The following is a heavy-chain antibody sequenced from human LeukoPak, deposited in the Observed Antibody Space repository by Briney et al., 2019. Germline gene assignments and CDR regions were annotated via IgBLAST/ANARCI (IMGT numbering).Heavy chain of an antibody. CDR1: GFTFSIYA. CDR3: ASDYDSGRF. Sequence: GGSLRLSCAASGFTFSIYAMTWVRQAPGKGLEWVSGITGGGGSTYYTDSVKGRFTISRDNAKNTLDLQMNSLRAEDTAVYYCASDYDSGRFRGQGTLVTVSS. V-gene: IGHV3-23*01. J-gene: IGHJ4*02. CDR2: ITGGGGST. D-gene: IGHD3-22*01.